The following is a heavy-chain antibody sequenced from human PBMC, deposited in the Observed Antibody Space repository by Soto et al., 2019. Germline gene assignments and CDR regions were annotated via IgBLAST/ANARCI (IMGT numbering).Heavy chain of an antibody. Sequence: QLQLQESGSGLVKPSQTLSLTCTVSGGSISSSGYSWTWIRQSPGKGLEWIGYTYQSGSAYYNPSLKSRVTISVDRSKNQFSLNLTSVTAADTAVYYCARDYYGMDVWGQGTTVTVSS. V-gene: IGHV4-30-2*06. CDR3: ARDYYGMDV. J-gene: IGHJ6*02. CDR2: TYQSGSA. CDR1: GGSISSSGYS.